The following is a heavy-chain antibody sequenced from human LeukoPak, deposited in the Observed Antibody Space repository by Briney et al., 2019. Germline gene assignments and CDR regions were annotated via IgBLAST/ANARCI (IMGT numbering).Heavy chain of an antibody. D-gene: IGHD1-26*01. CDR3: TTEFGRATKESEFDF. J-gene: IGHJ4*02. CDR1: GFTFTRSA. CDR2: IVVGTGST. Sequence: GASVKVSCKASGFTFTRSAVQWVRQARGQHLEWIGWIVVGTGSTYYAQKFQERVTITRDMSTSTVYMELSSLRSEDTAVYYCTTEFGRATKESEFDFWGQGTLVTVSS. V-gene: IGHV1-58*01.